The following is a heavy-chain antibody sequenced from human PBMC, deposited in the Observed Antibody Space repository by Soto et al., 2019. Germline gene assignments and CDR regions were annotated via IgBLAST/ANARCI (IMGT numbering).Heavy chain of an antibody. D-gene: IGHD2-15*01. J-gene: IGHJ4*02. CDR2: SDSGGPT. CDR3: AKCGGLGTPRGGGSCHCPIDY. CDR1: GFTFSSYA. Sequence: EVQLLQSGGGLVQPGGSLRLSCATSGFTFSSYAMSWVRQAPGKGLEWVSGSDSGGPTYYTDSVKGRFTISRDNSKNTLYLQMTSLRAEDTAVYYCAKCGGLGTPRGGGSCHCPIDYWGQGILVTVSS. V-gene: IGHV3-23*01.